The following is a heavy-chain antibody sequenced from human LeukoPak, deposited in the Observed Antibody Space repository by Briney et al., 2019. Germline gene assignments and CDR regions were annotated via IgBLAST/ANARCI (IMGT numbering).Heavy chain of an antibody. V-gene: IGHV3-23*01. J-gene: IGHJ4*02. D-gene: IGHD3-22*01. CDR2: ISGSGGST. CDR3: AKSLYYYDSSGYYIGGFDY. CDR1: GFTFSSYA. Sequence: GGALRLSCAESGFTFSSYAMSWGRQAPGKGVERVSAISGSGGSTYYADSVKGRFTISRDNSKNTLYLQMNSLRAEDTAVYYCAKSLYYYDSSGYYIGGFDYWAREPWSPSPQ.